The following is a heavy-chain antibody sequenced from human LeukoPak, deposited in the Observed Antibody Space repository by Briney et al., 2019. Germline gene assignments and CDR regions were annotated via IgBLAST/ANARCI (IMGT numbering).Heavy chain of an antibody. J-gene: IGHJ1*01. Sequence: GGSLRLSCAASGFTFSDYYMSWIRQAPGKGLEWVSHIGSSGSGTTIYYADSVKGRFTISRDNAKNSLYLQLNSLRAEDTAVYYCARTRQSGSGYFQHWGQGTLVTVSS. CDR2: IGSSGSGTTI. CDR3: ARTRQSGSGYFQH. CDR1: GFTFSDYY. V-gene: IGHV3-11*01. D-gene: IGHD3-10*01.